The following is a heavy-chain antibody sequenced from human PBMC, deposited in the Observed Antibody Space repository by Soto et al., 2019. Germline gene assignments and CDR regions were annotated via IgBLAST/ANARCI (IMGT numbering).Heavy chain of an antibody. D-gene: IGHD2-15*01. CDR1: GGSISSYY. CDR3: ARDETYCTGDSCFFYFDN. Sequence: SETLSLTCTVSGGSISSYYWSWIRQPPGKGLEWIGYIYYSGSTNYNPSLKSRVTISVDTSKNQFSQNTLYLQMNSLRAEDTAVYYCARDETYCTGDSCFFYFDNWGQGTLVTVSS. V-gene: IGHV4-59*12. J-gene: IGHJ4*02. CDR2: IYYSGST.